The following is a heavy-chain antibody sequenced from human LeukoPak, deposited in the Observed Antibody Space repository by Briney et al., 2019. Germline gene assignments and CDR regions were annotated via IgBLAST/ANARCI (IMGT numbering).Heavy chain of an antibody. CDR3: ARGGGYTGNWFDP. D-gene: IGHD5-12*01. CDR1: GGSISISSYY. V-gene: IGHV4-39*07. CDR2: INHIGST. J-gene: IGHJ5*02. Sequence: SETLSLTCTVSGGSISISSYYWGWIRQPPGKGLEWIGEINHIGSTNYNPSLKSRVTLSVDTSKNQFSLKMTSVTAADTAVYYCARGGGYTGNWFDPWAQGTPVTVSS.